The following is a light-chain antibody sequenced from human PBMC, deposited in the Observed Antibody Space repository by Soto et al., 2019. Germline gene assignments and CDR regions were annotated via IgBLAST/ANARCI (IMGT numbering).Light chain of an antibody. V-gene: IGLV2-11*01. CDR2: DVT. CDR1: PTDIGAYEY. J-gene: IGLJ3*02. CDR3: CSYGGYFWV. Sequence: QSALTQPTSVSGSPGQSIAIPCTGNPTDIGAYEYVSWFQHHPGKVPKLMIYDVTKRPSGVPDRFSASKSGNTASLTISGLQAEDEADYYCCSYGGYFWVFGGGTQLTVL.